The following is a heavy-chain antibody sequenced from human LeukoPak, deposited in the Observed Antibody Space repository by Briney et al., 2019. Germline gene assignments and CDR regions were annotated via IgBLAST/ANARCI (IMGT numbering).Heavy chain of an antibody. Sequence: PGVSLRLSCAASGFTFSGYSMKWVRQAPGKGLEWVSSVSGSSSYIYYAGSVKGRFTISRDNAKNSLYLQVSSLRAEDTAVYYCTSRGINYYDSGGFTYWGQGTLVAVSS. CDR3: TSRGINYYDSGGFTY. D-gene: IGHD3-22*01. CDR1: GFTFSGYS. CDR2: VSGSSSYI. J-gene: IGHJ4*02. V-gene: IGHV3-21*01.